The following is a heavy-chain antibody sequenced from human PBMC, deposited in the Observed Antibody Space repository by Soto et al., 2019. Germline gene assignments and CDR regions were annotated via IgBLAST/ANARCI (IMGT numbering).Heavy chain of an antibody. J-gene: IGHJ6*02. CDR3: TRRCYYDSSGYYYDGMDV. V-gene: IGHV3-49*05. Sequence: KPGGSLRLSCTASGFTFGDYAMSWFRQAPGKGLEWVGFIRSKAYGGTTEYAASVKGRFTISRDDSKSIAYLQMNSLKTEDTAVYYCTRRCYYDSSGYYYDGMDVWGQGTTVTVSS. CDR1: GFTFGDYA. CDR2: IRSKAYGGTT. D-gene: IGHD3-22*01.